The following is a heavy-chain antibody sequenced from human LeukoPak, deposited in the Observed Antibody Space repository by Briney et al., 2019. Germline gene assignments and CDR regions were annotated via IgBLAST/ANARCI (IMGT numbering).Heavy chain of an antibody. Sequence: GGSLRLSCAASGFTFSSYWMHWVRQAPGRGLVWVSRTSSDGSTITYADSVKGRFTISRDNAKNTLYLQMNSLRAEDTAVYYCARDPAEWELPSDCWGQGTLVTVSS. J-gene: IGHJ4*02. D-gene: IGHD1-26*01. CDR1: GFTFSSYW. CDR2: TSSDGSTI. V-gene: IGHV3-74*01. CDR3: ARDPAEWELPSDC.